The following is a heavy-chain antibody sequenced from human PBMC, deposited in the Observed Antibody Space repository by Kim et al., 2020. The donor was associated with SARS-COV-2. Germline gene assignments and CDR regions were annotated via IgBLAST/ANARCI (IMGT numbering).Heavy chain of an antibody. Sequence: GGSLRLSCAASGFTFSSYEMNWVRQAPGKGLEWVSYISSSGSTIYYADSVKGRFTISRDNAKNSLYLQMNSLRAEDTAVYYCARYEIDLHAAGDDAFDIWGQGTMVTVSS. J-gene: IGHJ3*02. CDR3: ARYEIDLHAAGDDAFDI. V-gene: IGHV3-48*03. CDR1: GFTFSSYE. D-gene: IGHD3-3*01. CDR2: ISSSGSTI.